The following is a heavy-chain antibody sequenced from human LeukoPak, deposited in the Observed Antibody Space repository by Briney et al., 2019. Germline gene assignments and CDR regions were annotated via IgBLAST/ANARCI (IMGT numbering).Heavy chain of an antibody. CDR1: GGSISSGDYY. J-gene: IGHJ4*02. CDR3: ARGGASSWAFDY. CDR2: IYYSGST. Sequence: SETLSLTCTVSGGSISSGDYYWSWIRQPPGKGLEWIGYIYYSGSTYYNPSLKSRVTISVDTSKNQFSLKLSSVTAAGTAVYYCARGGASSWAFDYWGQGTLVTVSS. V-gene: IGHV4-30-4*01. D-gene: IGHD6-13*01.